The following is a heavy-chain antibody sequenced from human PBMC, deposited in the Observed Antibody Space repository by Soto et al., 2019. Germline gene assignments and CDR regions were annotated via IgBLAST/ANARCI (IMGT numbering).Heavy chain of an antibody. J-gene: IGHJ5*02. D-gene: IGHD3-10*01. CDR3: ARLSASPPFNYYGSGSYKP. CDR2: IYPGDSDT. Sequence: GESLKISCKCSGYSFTSYWIGWVRQMPGKGLEWMGIIYPGDSDTRYSPSFQGQVTISADKSISTAYLQWSSLKASDTAMYYCARLSASPPFNYYGSGSYKPWGQGTLVTVSS. CDR1: GYSFTSYW. V-gene: IGHV5-51*01.